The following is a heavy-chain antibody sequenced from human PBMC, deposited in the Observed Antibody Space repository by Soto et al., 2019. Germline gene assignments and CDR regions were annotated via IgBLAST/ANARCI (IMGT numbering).Heavy chain of an antibody. J-gene: IGHJ4*02. V-gene: IGHV4-31*03. CDR3: ASSEELSGPYSVIRYFDY. Sequence: SETLSLTCTVSGGSISSGGYYWSWIRQHPGKGLEWIGYIYYSGSSYYNPSLKSRVTISVDTSKNQFSLKLSCVTAADTSVYYCASSEELSGPYSVIRYFDYWGQGTLVTVSS. CDR2: IYYSGSS. D-gene: IGHD2-15*01. CDR1: GGSISSGGYY.